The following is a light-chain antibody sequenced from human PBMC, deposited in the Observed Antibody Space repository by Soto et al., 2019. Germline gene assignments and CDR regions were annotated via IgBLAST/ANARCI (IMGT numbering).Light chain of an antibody. CDR1: QDISNY. J-gene: IGKJ4*01. CDR2: AAS. Sequence: DIQMTQSPSSLSASVGDRVTITCQASQDISNYLNWYQQKPGKAPKLLIYAASNLETGVPSRFSGSGSGTDFTFTISGLQPEDTATYYCQQYENPLLTFGGGTKVEIK. CDR3: QQYENPLLT. V-gene: IGKV1-33*01.